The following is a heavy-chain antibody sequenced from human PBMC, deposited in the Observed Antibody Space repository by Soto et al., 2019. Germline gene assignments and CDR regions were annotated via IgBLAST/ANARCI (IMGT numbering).Heavy chain of an antibody. CDR3: ARIHITMVRGVILAPYNWFDP. Sequence: SETLSLTCTVSGGSISSGGYYWSWIRQHPGKGLEWIGYIYYSGSTYYNPSLKSPVTISVDTSKNQFSLKRSSVTAADTAVYYCARIHITMVRGVILAPYNWFDPWGQGTLVTVSS. J-gene: IGHJ5*02. V-gene: IGHV4-31*01. CDR2: IYYSGST. CDR1: GGSISSGGYY. D-gene: IGHD3-10*01.